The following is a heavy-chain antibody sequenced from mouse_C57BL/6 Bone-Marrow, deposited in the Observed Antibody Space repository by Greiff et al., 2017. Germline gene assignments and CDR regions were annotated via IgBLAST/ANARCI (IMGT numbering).Heavy chain of an antibody. V-gene: IGHV1-81*01. Sequence: QVQLQQPGAELARPGASVKLSCKASGYTFTIYGISSVKQRTGQGLEWIGELYPSSGNTYYNEKFKGKATLTADKSSSTAYMELRSLTSEEAAVYFSARHGNYWYFEGWGTGTTVSVSS. CDR2: LYPSSGNT. J-gene: IGHJ1*03. CDR3: ARHGNYWYFEG. CDR1: GYTFTIYG. D-gene: IGHD2-1*01.